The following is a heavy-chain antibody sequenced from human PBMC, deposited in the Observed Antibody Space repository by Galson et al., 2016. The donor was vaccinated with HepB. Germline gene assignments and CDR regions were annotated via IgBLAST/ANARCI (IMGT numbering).Heavy chain of an antibody. D-gene: IGHD3-3*01. J-gene: IGHJ6*02. V-gene: IGHV4-34*01. Sequence: SETLSLTCGVYGGSFSGYYWSWIRQPPGKGLEWIGEVNYSGSTSYSPSLKSRITISVDTSKYQFSLKLSSVTAADTAVYYCARDRTIYDFWSGYYPLLDVWGHGTTVTVSS. CDR1: GGSFSGYY. CDR2: VNYSGST. CDR3: ARDRTIYDFWSGYYPLLDV.